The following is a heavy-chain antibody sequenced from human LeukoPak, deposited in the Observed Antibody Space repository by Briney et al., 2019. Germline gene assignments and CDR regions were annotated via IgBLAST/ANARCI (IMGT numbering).Heavy chain of an antibody. V-gene: IGHV2-5*02. CDR1: GFSLSTSGVA. CDR3: VNSVAMACNHAFYI. J-gene: IGHJ3*02. Sequence: SGPTLVKPTQTLTLTCTFSGFSLSTSGVALAWIRQPPGKALEWVALIYWDDDKRYSPSLRSRLTITKETSKNQVVLTMTNMEPVDTGNYYCVNSVAMACNHAFYIWGPGTLVTVSS. CDR2: IYWDDDK. D-gene: IGHD6-19*01.